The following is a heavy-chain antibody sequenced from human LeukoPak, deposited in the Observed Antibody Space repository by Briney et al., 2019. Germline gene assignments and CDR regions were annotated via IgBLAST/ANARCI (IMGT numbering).Heavy chain of an antibody. CDR1: GFTFSNYW. CDR2: ITSDGTAT. D-gene: IGHD3-10*01. V-gene: IGHV3-74*01. J-gene: IGHJ3*02. Sequence: GGSLRLSCVASGFTFSNYWMHWVRQAPGKGLVWVSRITSDGTATTYADSVKGRFTISRDNAKNTLYLQMNSLRVEDTALYYCARRRGGLGSYSDAFDIWGQGTMVTVSS. CDR3: ARRRGGLGSYSDAFDI.